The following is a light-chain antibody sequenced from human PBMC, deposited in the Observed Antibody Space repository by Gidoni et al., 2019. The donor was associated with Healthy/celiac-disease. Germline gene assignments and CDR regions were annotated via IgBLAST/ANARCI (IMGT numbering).Light chain of an antibody. J-gene: IGLJ2*01. CDR1: SSDVGGYNY. V-gene: IGLV2-11*01. Sequence: QSALTQPRPVSGSPGQSVTISCTGTSSDVGGYNYVSWYQQHPGKAPKLLIYDVSKRPSGVPDRFSGSRSVNTASLTISGLQAEDEADYYCCSYAGSYPVVFGGGTKLTVL. CDR2: DVS. CDR3: CSYAGSYPVV.